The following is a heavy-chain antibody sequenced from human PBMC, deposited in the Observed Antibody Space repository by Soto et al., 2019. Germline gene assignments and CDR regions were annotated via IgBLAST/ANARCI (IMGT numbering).Heavy chain of an antibody. D-gene: IGHD1-26*01. CDR1: GFTFSSYS. J-gene: IGHJ4*02. CDR2: ISSSSSYI. CDR3: ARDEVRGGGATTDY. V-gene: IGHV3-21*01. Sequence: EVQLVESGGGLVKPGGSLRLSCAASGFTFSSYSMNWVRQAPGKGLEWVSSISSSSSYIYYADSVKGRFTISRDNAKNSLYLQMNSLRAEDTAVYYCARDEVRGGGATTDYWGQGTLVTVSS.